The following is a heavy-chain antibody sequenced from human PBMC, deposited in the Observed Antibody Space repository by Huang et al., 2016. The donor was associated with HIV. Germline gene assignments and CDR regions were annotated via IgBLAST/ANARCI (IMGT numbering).Heavy chain of an antibody. CDR3: AKGIIKKGLTFVDGYAPHTLYLYSGTDV. J-gene: IGHJ6*04. CDR2: ISFDRWHV. CDR1: GFAFSDYS. D-gene: IGHD3-16*01. Sequence: MESGGGVVQPGKSMRLSCKASGFAFSDYSMYWVRQAPGKGPDWVVGISFDRWHVDHKDSVIGRFTVSRDNNKNLVFLDLANVKVDDTAMYYCAKGIIKKGLTFVDGYAPHTLYLYSGTDVWGKGTPVIVSS. V-gene: IGHV3-9*01.